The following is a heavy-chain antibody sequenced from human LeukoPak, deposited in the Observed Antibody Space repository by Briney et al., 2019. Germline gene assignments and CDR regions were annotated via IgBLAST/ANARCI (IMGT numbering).Heavy chain of an antibody. CDR2: IHHDGRT. CDR1: GVSLSGYY. J-gene: IGHJ3*01. V-gene: IGHV4-34*01. CDR3: ARDVVPRDYGDTLNAYDL. D-gene: IGHD4-17*01. Sequence: PSETLTLTCAVSGVSLSGYYWRWIRQSPGKGLEWMGDIHHDGRTKYKSSFKSRITIFLVSSKNEVSLRLSPVTPADTALYFCARDVVPRDYGDTLNAYDLWGQGTMVTVS.